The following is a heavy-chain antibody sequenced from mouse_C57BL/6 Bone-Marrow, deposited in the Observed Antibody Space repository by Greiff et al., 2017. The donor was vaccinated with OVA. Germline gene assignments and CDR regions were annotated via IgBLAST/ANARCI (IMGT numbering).Heavy chain of an antibody. CDR3: AREGVYDGYPAWLAY. J-gene: IGHJ3*01. V-gene: IGHV1-59*01. CDR1: GYTFTSYW. CDR2: IAPSDSYT. D-gene: IGHD2-3*01. Sequence: VQLQQPGAELVRPGTSVKLSCKASGYTFTSYWMHWVKQRPGQGLEWIGVIAPSDSYTNYNQKFKGKATLTVDTSSSTAYMQLSSLTSEDSAVYYCAREGVYDGYPAWLAYWGQGTLVTVSA.